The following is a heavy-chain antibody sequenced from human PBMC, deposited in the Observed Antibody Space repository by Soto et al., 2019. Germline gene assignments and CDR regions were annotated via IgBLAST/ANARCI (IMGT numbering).Heavy chain of an antibody. CDR2: ISAYNGTT. V-gene: IGHV1-18*01. Sequence: QVQLVQSGAEVKKPGASVKVSCKASGYTVTSYFISWVRQAPGQGLAWMGWISAYNGTTDYVQKLQGRVTMTTATSPSTAYMELTILRSAGTDVYYCARDLPPSEYWGQGTLVTVSS. CDR3: ARDLPPSEY. CDR1: GYTVTSYF. J-gene: IGHJ4*02.